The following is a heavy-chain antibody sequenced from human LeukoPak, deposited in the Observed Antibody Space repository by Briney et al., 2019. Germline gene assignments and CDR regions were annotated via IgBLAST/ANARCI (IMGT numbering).Heavy chain of an antibody. CDR3: AKGALRYSSCYDY. CDR2: IHTTTIT. Sequence: GGSLRLSCAASGFTFSSHGMHWVRQAPGKGLEWVSVIHTTTITYYADSVKGRFTISRDNAKNSLYLQMNSLRAEDTAMYYCAKGALRYSSCYDYWGQGTPVTVSS. D-gene: IGHD6-25*01. J-gene: IGHJ4*02. V-gene: IGHV3-21*04. CDR1: GFTFSSHG.